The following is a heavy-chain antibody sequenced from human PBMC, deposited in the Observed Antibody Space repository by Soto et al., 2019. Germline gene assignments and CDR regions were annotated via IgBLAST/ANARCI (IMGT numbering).Heavy chain of an antibody. J-gene: IGHJ4*02. CDR3: ARTMTSNGTFEY. D-gene: IGHD2-8*01. CDR2: IDGNDGK. CDR1: GFSLVTGGGR. V-gene: IGHV2-70*04. Sequence: SGPTLVNPTHTLTLTCTLSGFSLVTGGGRVSWIRQPPGQALEWLARIDGNDGKYYTPSLKTRLTISKDNSKNQVVLTMTNMDGVDTATYYCARTMTSNGTFEYWGQRALVTVCS.